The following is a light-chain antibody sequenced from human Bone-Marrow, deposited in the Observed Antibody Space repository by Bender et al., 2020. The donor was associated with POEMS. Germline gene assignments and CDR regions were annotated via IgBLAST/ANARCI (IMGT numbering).Light chain of an antibody. CDR3: CSYAGSSSWV. Sequence: QSALTQPASMSGSPGQSISISCTGISTYVGIYNAVSWYQHHPNKAPKLIIYEGNKRPSGVSNRFSASESGNTASLTISGLQAEDEAHYYCCSYAGSSSWVFGGGTKLTVI. J-gene: IGLJ3*02. CDR1: STYVGIYNA. V-gene: IGLV2-23*01. CDR2: EGN.